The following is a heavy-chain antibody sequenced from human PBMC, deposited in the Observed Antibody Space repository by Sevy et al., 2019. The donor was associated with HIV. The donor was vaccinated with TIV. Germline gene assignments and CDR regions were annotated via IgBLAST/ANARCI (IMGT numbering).Heavy chain of an antibody. D-gene: IGHD3-10*01. J-gene: IGHJ3*02. CDR3: GREMISTVPGVPDAFDI. CDR1: GFTFGNSW. CDR2: INNDGSNT. V-gene: IGHV3-74*01. Sequence: GGSLRLSCAASGFTFGNSWMHWVRQAPWKGLVWIARINNDGSNTNYADSVKGRFTTSRDNAKNTLYLQMNSLRAEDTAVYYCGREMISTVPGVPDAFDIWGQGTMVTVSS.